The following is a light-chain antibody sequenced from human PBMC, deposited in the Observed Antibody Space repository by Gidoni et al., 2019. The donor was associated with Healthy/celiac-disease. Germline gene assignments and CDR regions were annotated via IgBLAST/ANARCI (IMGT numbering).Light chain of an antibody. CDR1: QSVSSY. J-gene: IGKJ1*01. Sequence: PGERATLPCKASQSVSSYSAWYQQKPGQAPRLLIYDASSRATGIPARFSGSGSGTDFTLTISSLEPEDFAVYYCQQRGNWPWTFGQGTKVEIK. CDR3: QQRGNWPWT. CDR2: DAS. V-gene: IGKV3-11*01.